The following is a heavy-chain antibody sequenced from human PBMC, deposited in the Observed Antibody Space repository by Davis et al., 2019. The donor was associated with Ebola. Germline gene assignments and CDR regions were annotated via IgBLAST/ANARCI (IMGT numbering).Heavy chain of an antibody. CDR3: AKDTRNVWFDV. CDR1: GFTFSSYS. V-gene: IGHV3-23*01. Sequence: PGGSLRLSCAASGFTFSSYSMNWVRRAPGKGLEWVSTLGLSADTYYADSVKGRFTISRDNSKNTLHLQMNSLRVEDTAIYYCAKDTRNVWFDVWGQGTMVTVSS. D-gene: IGHD1-26*01. J-gene: IGHJ3*01. CDR2: LGLSADT.